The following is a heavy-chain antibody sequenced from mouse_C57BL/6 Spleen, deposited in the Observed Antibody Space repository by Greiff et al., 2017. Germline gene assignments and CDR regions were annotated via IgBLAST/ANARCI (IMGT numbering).Heavy chain of an antibody. CDR2: IDPSDSYT. CDR1: GYTFTSYW. CDR3: ARGGAYRYAMDY. J-gene: IGHJ4*01. V-gene: IGHV1-50*01. D-gene: IGHD3-1*01. Sequence: QVQLQHPGAELVKPGASVTLSCKASGYTFTSYWMQWVKQRPGQGLEWIGEIDPSDSYTNYNQKFKGKATLTVDTSSSTAYMQLSSLTAEDSAVYYCARGGAYRYAMDYWGQGTSVTVSS.